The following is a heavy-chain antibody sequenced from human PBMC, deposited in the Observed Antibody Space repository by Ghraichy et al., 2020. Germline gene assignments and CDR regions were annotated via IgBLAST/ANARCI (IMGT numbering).Heavy chain of an antibody. V-gene: IGHV4-39*01. Sequence: SETLSLTCTVSGDSISSSSYYWGWIRQPPGKGLEWIGNIYYTGNTYYSSFFKSRVTISVDTSKNQFSLKLSSVTAADTAVYYCARLPSIDLMVYGHFDYWGQGRLVTVSS. CDR3: ARLPSIDLMVYGHFDY. J-gene: IGHJ4*02. CDR1: GDSISSSSYY. D-gene: IGHD2-8*01. CDR2: IYYTGNT.